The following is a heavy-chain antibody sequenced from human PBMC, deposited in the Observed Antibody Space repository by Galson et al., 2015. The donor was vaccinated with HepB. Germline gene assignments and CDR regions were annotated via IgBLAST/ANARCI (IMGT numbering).Heavy chain of an antibody. CDR2: ISGSGGST. CDR1: GFTFIPYA. V-gene: IGHV3-23*01. D-gene: IGHD3-3*01. J-gene: IGHJ4*02. Sequence: SLRLSCAASGFTFIPYAISWVRQAPGKGLEWVSAISGSGGSTYYADSVKGRFTISRDNSKNTLYLQMNSLRAEDTAVYYCAKDYLGYDFWSGYPYFDYWGQGTLVTVSS. CDR3: AKDYLGYDFWSGYPYFDY.